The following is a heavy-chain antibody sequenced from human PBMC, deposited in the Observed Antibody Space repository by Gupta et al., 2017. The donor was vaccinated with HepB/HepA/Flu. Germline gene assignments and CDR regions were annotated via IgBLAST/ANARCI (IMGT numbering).Heavy chain of an antibody. CDR1: GGSISSSSYY. Sequence: QLHLQESGPGLVKPSETLSLPCTVSGGSISSSSYYWGWIRQPPGKGLEWIGSIYYSGSTYYNPSLKSRVTISVDTSKNQFSLKLSSVTAADTAVYYCARVVYSSGWCDYWGQGTLVTVSS. D-gene: IGHD6-19*01. CDR2: IYYSGST. CDR3: ARVVYSSGWCDY. V-gene: IGHV4-39*01. J-gene: IGHJ4*02.